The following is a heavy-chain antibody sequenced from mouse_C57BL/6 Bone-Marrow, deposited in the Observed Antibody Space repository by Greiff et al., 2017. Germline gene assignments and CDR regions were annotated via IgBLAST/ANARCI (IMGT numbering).Heavy chain of an antibody. CDR3: ARWELGHAMDY. D-gene: IGHD4-1*01. CDR1: GYTFPGYW. CDR2: LLPGSGST. Sequence: VKLMESGAELMKPGASVKLSCKATGYTFPGYWIEWVKQRPGHGLEWIGELLPGSGSTNYNEKLKGKASFTADTSSNTAYMHLSSLTTEDSAIYYWARWELGHAMDYWGQGTSVTVSS. J-gene: IGHJ4*01. V-gene: IGHV1-9*01.